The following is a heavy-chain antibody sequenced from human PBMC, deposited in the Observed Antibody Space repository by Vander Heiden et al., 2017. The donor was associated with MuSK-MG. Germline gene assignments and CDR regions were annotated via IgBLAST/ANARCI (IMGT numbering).Heavy chain of an antibody. CDR1: GYTFTGCY. V-gene: IGHV1-2*02. Sequence: QVQLVQSGAEVEKPGASVKVSCKASGYTFTGCYVHWVRQAPGQGLEWMGWIAPNSGGTNSAQKFQGRVTMTTDTSISTAYMELSRLRSDDTAVYYCAFSREYCSGGSCWPVYWGQGTLGTVSS. CDR3: AFSREYCSGGSCWPVY. J-gene: IGHJ4*02. CDR2: IAPNSGGT. D-gene: IGHD2-15*01.